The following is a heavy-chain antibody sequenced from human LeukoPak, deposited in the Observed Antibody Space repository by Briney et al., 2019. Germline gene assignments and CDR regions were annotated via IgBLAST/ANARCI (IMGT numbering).Heavy chain of an antibody. CDR3: ARDLPSTSNWELDY. D-gene: IGHD7-27*01. CDR2: INPNSCDT. V-gene: IGHV1-2*06. CDR1: GYTFIDYY. Sequence: ASVKVFCKSSGYTFIDYYIHWVRQAPAQGLEWMGRINPNSCDTNYAQNFQGRVTITRDTSIGTAYMELSRLTSDDTAVYYCARDLPSTSNWELDYWGQGTLVTVSS. J-gene: IGHJ4*02.